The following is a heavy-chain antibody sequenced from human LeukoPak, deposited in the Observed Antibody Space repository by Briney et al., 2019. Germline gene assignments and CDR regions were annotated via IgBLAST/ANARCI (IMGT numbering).Heavy chain of an antibody. V-gene: IGHV4-59*01. D-gene: IGHD1-26*01. J-gene: IGHJ3*02. CDR3: ARGAGELLSNAFDI. Sequence: SETLSLTCTVSGGSISSYYWSWIRQPPGKGLEWIGYIYYSGSTNYNPSLKSRVTISVDTSKNQFSLKLSSVTAADTAVYYCARGAGELLSNAFDIWGQGTMVTVSS. CDR1: GGSISSYY. CDR2: IYYSGST.